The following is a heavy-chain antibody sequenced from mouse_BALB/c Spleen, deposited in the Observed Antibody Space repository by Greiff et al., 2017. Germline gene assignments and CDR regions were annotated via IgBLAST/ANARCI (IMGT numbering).Heavy chain of an antibody. V-gene: IGHV1-31*01. D-gene: IGHD1-1*01. CDR1: GYSFTGYY. CDR3: ARGYYGSSFGYAMDY. CDR2: INPYNGAT. J-gene: IGHJ4*01. Sequence: VQLQQSGPELVKPGASVKISCKASGYSFTGYYMHWVKQSHVKSLEWIGRINPYNGATSYNQNFKDKASLTVDKSSSTAYMELHSLTSEDSAVYYCARGYYGSSFGYAMDYWGQGTSVTVSS.